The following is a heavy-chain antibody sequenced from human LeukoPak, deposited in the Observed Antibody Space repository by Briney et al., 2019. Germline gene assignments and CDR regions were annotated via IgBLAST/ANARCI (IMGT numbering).Heavy chain of an antibody. CDR1: GFTFSSYG. Sequence: GGSLRLPCAASGFTFSSYGMHWVRQAPGKGLEWVAVIWYDGSNKYYADSVKGRFTISRDNSKNTLYLQMNSLRAEDTAVYYCARDPVSGSITRLFDYWGQGTLVTVSS. D-gene: IGHD1-26*01. CDR3: ARDPVSGSITRLFDY. CDR2: IWYDGSNK. J-gene: IGHJ4*02. V-gene: IGHV3-33*01.